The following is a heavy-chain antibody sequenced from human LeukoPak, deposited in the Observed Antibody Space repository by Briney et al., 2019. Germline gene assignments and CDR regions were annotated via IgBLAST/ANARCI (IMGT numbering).Heavy chain of an antibody. Sequence: GGSLRLSCEASGFIFSSYGMHWVRQAPGKGLEWVAVIWYDGSNKYYADSVKGRFTISRDNAKNSLYLQMNSLRADDTAVYYCARARDADYWGRGTLVTVSS. V-gene: IGHV3-33*01. D-gene: IGHD2-2*01. J-gene: IGHJ4*02. CDR2: IWYDGSNK. CDR1: GFIFSSYG. CDR3: ARARDADY.